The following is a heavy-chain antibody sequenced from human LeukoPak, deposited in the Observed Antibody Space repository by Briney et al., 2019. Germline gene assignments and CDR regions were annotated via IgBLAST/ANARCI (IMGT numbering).Heavy chain of an antibody. CDR2: ISSSSSTI. CDR1: GFTFSSYS. J-gene: IGHJ6*03. D-gene: IGHD3-10*01. CDR3: ARDAYYGSGSYYNRSYYYYYMDV. Sequence: GGSLRLSCAASGFTFSSYSMNWVRQAPGKGLEWVSYISSSSSTIYYADSVKGRFTISRDNAKNSLYLQMNSLRAEDTAVYYCARDAYYGSGSYYNRSYYYYYMDVWGKGTTVTVSS. V-gene: IGHV3-48*01.